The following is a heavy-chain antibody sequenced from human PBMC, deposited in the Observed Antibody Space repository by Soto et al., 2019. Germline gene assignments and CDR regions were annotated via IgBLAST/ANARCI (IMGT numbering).Heavy chain of an antibody. CDR1: GFTFSSYA. J-gene: IGHJ4*02. V-gene: IGHV3-30-3*01. D-gene: IGHD6-6*01. Sequence: QPGWSLRLFCAASGFTFSSYAMHWVRQAPGKGLEWVAVISYDGSNKYYADSVKGRFTISRDNSKNTLYLQMNSLRAEDTAVYYCARGQLANYWGQGTLVTVS. CDR3: ARGQLANY. CDR2: ISYDGSNK.